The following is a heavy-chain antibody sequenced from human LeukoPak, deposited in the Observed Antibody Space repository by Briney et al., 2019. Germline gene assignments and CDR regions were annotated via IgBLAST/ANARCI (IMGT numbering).Heavy chain of an antibody. Sequence: TGGSLRLSCAAAGLTFSSYAMHWVRQAPGKGLEWVAVISYDGSNKYYADSVKGRFTISRDNSKNTLYLQMNSLRAEDTAVYYCERKSFVGGVPAFDIWGQGTMVTVSS. CDR1: GLTFSSYA. CDR2: ISYDGSNK. J-gene: IGHJ3*02. CDR3: ERKSFVGGVPAFDI. D-gene: IGHD3-16*01. V-gene: IGHV3-30-3*01.